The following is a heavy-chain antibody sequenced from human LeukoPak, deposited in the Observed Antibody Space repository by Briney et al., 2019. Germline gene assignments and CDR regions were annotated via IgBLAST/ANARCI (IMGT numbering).Heavy chain of an antibody. D-gene: IGHD3-10*01. CDR3: AIPNRYGELQFDY. CDR1: GGTFSSYA. V-gene: IGHV1-69*05. CDR2: IIPIFGTA. Sequence: ASVKVSCKASGGTFSSYAISWVRQAPGQGLEWMGGIIPIFGTANYAQKFQGRVTITTDESTSTAYMELSSLRSEDTAVYYCAIPNRYGELQFDYWGQGTLVTVSS. J-gene: IGHJ4*02.